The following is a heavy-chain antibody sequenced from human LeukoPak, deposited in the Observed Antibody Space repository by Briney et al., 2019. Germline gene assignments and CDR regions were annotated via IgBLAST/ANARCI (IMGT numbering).Heavy chain of an antibody. Sequence: GGSLRLSCAASGFTFSSYWMTWVRQAPGKGLEWVASVKKDASEMYYVDSVKGRFTISRDNAKNSLYLQMSSLRVEDTAVYYCARAAPSDDSSVKDGMDVWGQGTTVTVSS. J-gene: IGHJ6*02. D-gene: IGHD3-22*01. CDR2: VKKDASEM. CDR1: GFTFSSYW. V-gene: IGHV3-7*01. CDR3: ARAAPSDDSSVKDGMDV.